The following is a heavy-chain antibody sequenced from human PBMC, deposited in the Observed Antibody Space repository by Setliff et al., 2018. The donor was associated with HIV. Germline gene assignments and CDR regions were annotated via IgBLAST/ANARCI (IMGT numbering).Heavy chain of an antibody. J-gene: IGHJ4*02. V-gene: IGHV4-61*09. CDR3: ARRRSSGWYHYFDY. CDR1: GGSISSGGYY. CDR2: IYTSGST. D-gene: IGHD6-19*01. Sequence: SETLSLTCTVSGGSISSGGYYWSWIRQPAGKGLEWIGHIYTSGSTKYNPSLKGRVTISVDTSKNQFSLNLSSVTAADTAFYYCARRRSSGWYHYFDYWGQGTLVTVSS.